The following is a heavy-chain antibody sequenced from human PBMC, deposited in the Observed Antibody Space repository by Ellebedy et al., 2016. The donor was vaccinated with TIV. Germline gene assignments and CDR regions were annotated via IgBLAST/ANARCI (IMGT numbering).Heavy chain of an antibody. CDR2: ISRTSSDI. V-gene: IGHV3-21*01. CDR1: GFTFSSYS. CDR3: TRGHTNCDY. J-gene: IGHJ4*02. D-gene: IGHD7-27*01. Sequence: GESLKISCAASGFTFSSYSMNWVRQAPGKGLEWVSGISRTSSDINYADSMKGRFTISRDNAKNSLYLQMNSLRAEDTAVYYCTRGHTNCDYWGQGTLVTVSS.